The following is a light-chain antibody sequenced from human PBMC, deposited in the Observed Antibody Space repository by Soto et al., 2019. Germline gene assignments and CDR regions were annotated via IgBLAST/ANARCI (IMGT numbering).Light chain of an antibody. CDR3: CSYAGSSTCV. CDR2: EGN. Sequence: QSALTQPASVSGSPGQSITISCTGTSSDVGSYNLVSWYQQHPGKAPKLMIYEGNKRPSGVSSRFSGSKSGNTASLTISGLQAEDEADYYCCSYAGSSTCVFGTGTK. V-gene: IGLV2-23*01. CDR1: SSDVGSYNL. J-gene: IGLJ1*01.